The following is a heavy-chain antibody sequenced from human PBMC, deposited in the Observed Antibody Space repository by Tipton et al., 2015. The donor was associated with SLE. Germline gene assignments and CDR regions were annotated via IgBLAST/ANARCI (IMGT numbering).Heavy chain of an antibody. CDR2: IKQDGSEK. Sequence: SLRLSCAASGFTFSDYYMSWIRQAPGKGLEWVANIKQDGSEKYYVDSVKGRFTISRDNAKNSLYLQMNSLRAEDTAVYYCARTMEQWLVYYFDYWGQGTLVTVSS. CDR3: ARTMEQWLVYYFDY. J-gene: IGHJ4*02. D-gene: IGHD6-19*01. V-gene: IGHV3-7*01. CDR1: GFTFSDYY.